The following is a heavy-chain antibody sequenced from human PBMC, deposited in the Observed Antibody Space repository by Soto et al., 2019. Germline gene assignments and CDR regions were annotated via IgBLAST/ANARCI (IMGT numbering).Heavy chain of an antibody. CDR3: ARIPGSRYYYMDV. J-gene: IGHJ6*03. CDR1: GFTFSSYG. V-gene: IGHV3-33*01. D-gene: IGHD3-10*01. CDR2: IWYDGSNK. Sequence: GGSLRLSCAAPGFTFSSYGMHWVRQAPGKGLEWVAVIWYDGSNKYYADSVKGRFTISRDNSKNTLYLQMNSLRAEDTAVYYCARIPGSRYYYMDVWGKGTTVTVSS.